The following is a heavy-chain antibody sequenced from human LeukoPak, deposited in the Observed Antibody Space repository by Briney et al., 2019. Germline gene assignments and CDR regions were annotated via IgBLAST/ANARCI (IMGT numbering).Heavy chain of an antibody. D-gene: IGHD3-22*01. CDR2: IYSGGST. V-gene: IGHV3-66*01. J-gene: IGHJ3*02. CDR1: GFTFSSYG. CDR3: ARSMYYYDSSGYYRGSGVGAFDI. Sequence: GGSLRLSCAASGFTFSSYGMHWVRQAPGKGLEWVSVIYSGGSTYYADSVKGRFTISRDNSKNTLYLQMNSLRAEDTAVYYCARSMYYYDSSGYYRGSGVGAFDIWGQGTMVTVSS.